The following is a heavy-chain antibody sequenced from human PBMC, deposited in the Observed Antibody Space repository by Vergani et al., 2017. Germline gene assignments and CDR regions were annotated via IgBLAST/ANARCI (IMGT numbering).Heavy chain of an antibody. Sequence: QVHLVESGGGVVQPGRSLRLSCVVSGFTSSYYGMHWVRQAPGKGLEWVAVISYDGTQKYYADSVKGRFTISRDNSKSTLYLQMNSLRAEDTALYYCARINYYGSSGYSLTRWHKWFDPWGQGTLITFSS. V-gene: IGHV3-30*03. CDR1: GFTSSYYG. J-gene: IGHJ5*02. CDR2: ISYDGTQK. D-gene: IGHD3-22*01. CDR3: ARINYYGSSGYSLTRWHKWFDP.